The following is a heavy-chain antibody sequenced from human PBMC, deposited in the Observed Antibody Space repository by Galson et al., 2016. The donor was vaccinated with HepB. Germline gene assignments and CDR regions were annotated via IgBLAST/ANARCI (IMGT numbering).Heavy chain of an antibody. D-gene: IGHD4-17*01. CDR1: GLTLSSYA. CDR3: AKDPTGDSIEAYDS. CDR2: ISGSGNSI. V-gene: IGHV3-23*01. J-gene: IGHJ4*02. Sequence: SLRLSCAASGLTLSSYAVTWVRQAPGKGLAWVSTISGSGNSILYGDSVKGRFTISSDNSQHIVYLQLNSLRAEDTALYYCAKDPTGDSIEAYDSWGQGTLVTVS.